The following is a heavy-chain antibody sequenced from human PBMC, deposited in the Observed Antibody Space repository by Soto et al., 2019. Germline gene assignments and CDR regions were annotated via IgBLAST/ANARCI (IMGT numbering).Heavy chain of an antibody. CDR2: IRNKADKYAT. Sequence: GGSLRLSCVASGLTFSASSMHWVRQASGKGLEWVGRIRNKADKYATVYPAPVQGRFTISKDDSKRMAYLQMNSLKTEDTAVYYCCRHDASWGWCDYWGQLTRLTVSS. CDR3: CRHDASWGWCDY. D-gene: IGHD2-2*01. CDR1: GLTFSASS. V-gene: IGHV3-73*01. J-gene: IGHJ4*02.